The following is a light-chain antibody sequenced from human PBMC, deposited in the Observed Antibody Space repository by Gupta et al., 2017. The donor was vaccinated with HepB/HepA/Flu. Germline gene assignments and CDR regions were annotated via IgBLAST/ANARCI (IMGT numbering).Light chain of an antibody. Sequence: DIQMTQSPSSLSASVGDRVTITCQASQDINNYLNWYQQKPGKAPKLLIYDASNLETGVPSRFSGSGSETDFSLTISSLQPEDIATYYCQQDDTLPLTFGQGTRLEMK. V-gene: IGKV1-33*01. CDR1: QDINNY. CDR3: QQDDTLPLT. CDR2: DAS. J-gene: IGKJ5*01.